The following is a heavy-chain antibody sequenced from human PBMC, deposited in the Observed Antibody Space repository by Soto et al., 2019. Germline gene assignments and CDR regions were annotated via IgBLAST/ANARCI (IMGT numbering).Heavy chain of an antibody. V-gene: IGHV3-23*01. D-gene: IGHD6-13*01. J-gene: IGHJ4*02. CDR1: GFTFINYA. CDR3: AKDQGSSWYEIDY. Sequence: EVQLLESGGGLVQPGGYLRLSCAASGFTFINYAVTCVRQAPGKGLEWGSTISGSGGSTYYADSVKGRFTISRDNSKNTLYLQMNSLRAEDTAVYYCAKDQGSSWYEIDYWGQGTLVTVSS. CDR2: ISGSGGST.